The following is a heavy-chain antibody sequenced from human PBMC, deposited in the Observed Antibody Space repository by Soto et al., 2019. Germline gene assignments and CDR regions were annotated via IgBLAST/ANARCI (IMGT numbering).Heavy chain of an antibody. J-gene: IGHJ4*02. V-gene: IGHV4-31*03. CDR1: GGSISSGGYY. D-gene: IGHD6-13*01. Sequence: QVQLQESGPGLVKPSQTLSLTCTVSGGSISSGGYYWSWIRQHPGKGLEWIGYIYYSGSTYYNPSLKGRVTXSXDXXKNQLSLKLSSLTAADTAVYYCASLNSRRTPAFAYWGQGTLVTVSS. CDR2: IYYSGST. CDR3: ASLNSRRTPAFAY.